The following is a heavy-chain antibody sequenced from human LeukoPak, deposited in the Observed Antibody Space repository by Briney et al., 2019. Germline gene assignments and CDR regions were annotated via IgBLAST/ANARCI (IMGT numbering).Heavy chain of an antibody. CDR2: ISSSSSYI. V-gene: IGHV3-21*01. Sequence: GGSLRLSCAASGFTFSSYGMHWVRQAPGKGLEWVSSISSSSSYIYYADSVKGRFTISRDNAKNSLYLQMNSLRAEDTAIYYCARSSGWYHRGPDYYYYYMDVWGKGTTVTVS. CDR3: ARSSGWYHRGPDYYYYYMDV. J-gene: IGHJ6*03. CDR1: GFTFSSYG. D-gene: IGHD6-19*01.